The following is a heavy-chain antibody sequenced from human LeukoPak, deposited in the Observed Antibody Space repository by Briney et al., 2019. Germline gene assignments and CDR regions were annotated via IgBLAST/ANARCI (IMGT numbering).Heavy chain of an antibody. CDR2: IHSDGRVT. CDR1: GFSFNNYW. CDR3: ARAQDTYNSLYFDY. V-gene: IGHV3-74*01. Sequence: GGSLRLSCAGSGFSFNNYWMHWVRQAPGKGLVWVSRIHSDGRVTTYADSVKGRFTISKDSARNTLYLQMNTLRVEDTAVYYCARAQDTYNSLYFDYWGQGALVTVSS. D-gene: IGHD5-24*01. J-gene: IGHJ4*02.